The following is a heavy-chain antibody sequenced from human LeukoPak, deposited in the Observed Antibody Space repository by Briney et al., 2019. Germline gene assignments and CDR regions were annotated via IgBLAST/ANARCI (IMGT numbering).Heavy chain of an antibody. J-gene: IGHJ4*02. CDR1: GYTFTSYA. V-gene: IGHV1-3*01. CDR2: INAGNGNT. D-gene: IGHD3-22*01. Sequence: ASVKVSCKASGYTFTSYAMHWVRQAPGQRLEWMGWINAGNGNTKYSQKFQGRVTITRDTSASTAYMELSSLRSEDTAVYYCARTGDSSGYYLGYIDYWGQGTPVTVSS. CDR3: ARTGDSSGYYLGYIDY.